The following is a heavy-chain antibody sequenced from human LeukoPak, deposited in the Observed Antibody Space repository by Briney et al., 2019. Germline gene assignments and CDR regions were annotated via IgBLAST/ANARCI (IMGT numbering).Heavy chain of an antibody. V-gene: IGHV1-69*04. CDR2: IIPILGIA. Sequence: GASVKVSCKASGGTFSSYAISWVRQAPGQGLEWMGRIIPILGIANYAQKFQGRVTITADKSTSTAYMELSSLRSEDTAVYYCARDGGYSSSWAYWGQGTLVTVSS. CDR1: GGTFSSYA. D-gene: IGHD6-13*01. CDR3: ARDGGYSSSWAY. J-gene: IGHJ4*02.